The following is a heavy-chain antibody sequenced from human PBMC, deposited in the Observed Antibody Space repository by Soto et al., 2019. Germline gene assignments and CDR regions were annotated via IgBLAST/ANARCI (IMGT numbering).Heavy chain of an antibody. CDR1: GGSISSGDYY. Sequence: QVQLQESGPGLVKPSQTLSLTCTVSGGSISSGDYYWSWIRQPPGKGLEWIGSIYYSGSTYYNPSLKSRVTISVDTSKTQFSRKLNSVTAADTAVYYCASRHSSPYFDYWGQGTLVTVSS. V-gene: IGHV4-30-4*01. CDR3: ASRHSSPYFDY. D-gene: IGHD6-13*01. J-gene: IGHJ4*02. CDR2: IYYSGST.